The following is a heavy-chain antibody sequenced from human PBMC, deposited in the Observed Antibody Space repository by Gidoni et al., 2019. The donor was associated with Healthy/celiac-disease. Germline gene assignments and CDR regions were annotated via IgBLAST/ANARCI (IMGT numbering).Heavy chain of an antibody. J-gene: IGHJ3*02. CDR1: GGSISSYY. D-gene: IGHD3-3*01. V-gene: IGHV4-59*01. Sequence: QVQLQESGPGLVKPSETLSLTCTVSGGSISSYYWSWIRQPQGKGLEWIGYIYYSGSTNYNPSLKSRVTISVDTSKNQFSLKLSSVTAADTAVYYCARGGGTITIFGVVSGSDAFDIWGQGTMVTVSS. CDR2: IYYSGST. CDR3: ARGGGTITIFGVVSGSDAFDI.